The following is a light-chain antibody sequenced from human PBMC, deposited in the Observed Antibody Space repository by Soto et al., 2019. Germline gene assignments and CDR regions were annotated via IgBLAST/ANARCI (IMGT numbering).Light chain of an antibody. J-gene: IGKJ5*01. CDR1: QNIERW. CDR2: DVS. CDR3: QQARSFPIT. V-gene: IGKV1-5*01. Sequence: MTQSPYTVSASVGDRTSFPCRASQNIERWQAWYQQKPGKAPKLLLYDVSTLERGVPSRFSGSGSGTDFTLTISSLQPEDFATYSCQQARSFPITFGQGTLLEIK.